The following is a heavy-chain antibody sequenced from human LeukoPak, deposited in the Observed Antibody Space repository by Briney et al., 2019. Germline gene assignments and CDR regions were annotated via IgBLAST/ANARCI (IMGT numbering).Heavy chain of an antibody. Sequence: GESLRLSCAASGFTFSSYAMSWVRQAPGKGLEWVSGISTSGGSSSYADSVKGRFTISRDNPRNTLYMQMNSQRAEDTALYYCAIMHPYYDGSGYWVQWGQGTLVTVSS. V-gene: IGHV3-23*01. J-gene: IGHJ4*02. D-gene: IGHD3-22*01. CDR3: AIMHPYYDGSGYWVQ. CDR1: GFTFSSYA. CDR2: ISTSGGSS.